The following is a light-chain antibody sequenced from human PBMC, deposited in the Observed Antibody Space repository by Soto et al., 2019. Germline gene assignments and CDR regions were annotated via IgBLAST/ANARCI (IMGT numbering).Light chain of an antibody. CDR2: EVS. Sequence: QSALTQPASVSGSPGQSITISCTGTSSDVGSHNLVSWYQQDPGKAPKLMIYEVSDRPSGVSNRFSGSKSGNTASLIISGLQAEDEADYYCSSYTNNSTYVFGSGTKLTVL. V-gene: IGLV2-14*02. J-gene: IGLJ1*01. CDR1: SSDVGSHNL. CDR3: SSYTNNSTYV.